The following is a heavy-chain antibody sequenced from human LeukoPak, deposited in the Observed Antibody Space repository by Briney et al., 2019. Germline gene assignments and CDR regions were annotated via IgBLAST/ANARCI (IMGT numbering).Heavy chain of an antibody. J-gene: IGHJ5*02. Sequence: PSQTLSLTCTVSGGSISSGDYYWSWIRQPPGKGLEWIGEINHSGSTNYNPSLKSRVTISVDTSKNQFSLKLSSVTAADTAVYYCARGRYSGYPRWFDPWGQGTLVTVSS. CDR1: GGSISSGDYY. V-gene: IGHV4-30-4*08. CDR3: ARGRYSGYPRWFDP. D-gene: IGHD5-12*01. CDR2: INHSGST.